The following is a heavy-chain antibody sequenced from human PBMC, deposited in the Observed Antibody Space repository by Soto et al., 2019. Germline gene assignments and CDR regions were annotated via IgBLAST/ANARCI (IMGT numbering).Heavy chain of an antibody. J-gene: IGHJ4*02. Sequence: PGGSLRLSCAASGFTFSNYGMHWVRQAPGKGLEWVAVISYDGSNKYYADSVKGRFTISRDNSKNTLYLQMNSLRAEDTAVFYCAKGIQLWSPSCDYWGQGTLVTVSS. CDR2: ISYDGSNK. CDR3: AKGIQLWSPSCDY. D-gene: IGHD5-18*01. CDR1: GFTFSNYG. V-gene: IGHV3-30*18.